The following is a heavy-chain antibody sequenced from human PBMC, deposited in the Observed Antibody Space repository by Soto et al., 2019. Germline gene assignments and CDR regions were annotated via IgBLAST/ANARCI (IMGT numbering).Heavy chain of an antibody. J-gene: IGHJ6*02. D-gene: IGHD5-12*01. V-gene: IGHV3-66*01. CDR2: IYSGGGT. CDR3: ARGGYNEYDGMDV. CDR1: GFTVSTNY. Sequence: EVQLVESGGGLVQPGGSLRLSCAASGFTVSTNYMSWVRQAPGKGLEWVSVIYSGGGTYYADSVKGRFTISRDNSKNTLYLQVNSLRAEDTAVYYCARGGYNEYDGMDVWGQGTTVTVSS.